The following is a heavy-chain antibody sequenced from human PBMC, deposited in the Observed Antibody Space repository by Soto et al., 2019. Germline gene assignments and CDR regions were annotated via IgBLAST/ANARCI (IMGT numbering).Heavy chain of an antibody. CDR1: GGMFYSSA. J-gene: IGHJ5*02. CDR3: TRGREYSFGYNYFDA. Sequence: QVQLVQSGAEVKTPGSSVKVSCKASGGMFYSSAINWVRQAPGQGLEWMGGIVPMNGSPKYAQEFQGRLTITADGSATSVYMDLSGLKSEDTAVYYCTRGREYSFGYNYFDAWGPGTLVTVSS. V-gene: IGHV1-69*01. CDR2: IVPMNGSP. D-gene: IGHD5-18*01.